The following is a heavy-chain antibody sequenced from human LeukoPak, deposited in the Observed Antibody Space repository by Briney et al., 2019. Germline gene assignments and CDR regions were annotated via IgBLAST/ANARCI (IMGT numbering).Heavy chain of an antibody. CDR3: VRDSIPIPGEDYWYFDL. D-gene: IGHD3-3*01. V-gene: IGHV3-30-3*01. Sequence: GGSLRLSCAASGFTFSSYAMHWVRQAPGKGLEWVAVISYDGSNKYYADSVKGRFTISRDNSKNTLYLQMNSLRAEDAAIYFCVRDSIPIPGEDYWYFDLWGRGTLVTVSS. CDR1: GFTFSSYA. J-gene: IGHJ2*01. CDR2: ISYDGSNK.